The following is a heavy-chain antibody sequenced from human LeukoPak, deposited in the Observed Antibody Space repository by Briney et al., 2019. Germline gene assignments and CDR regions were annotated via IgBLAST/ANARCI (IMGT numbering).Heavy chain of an antibody. V-gene: IGHV3-48*01. Sequence: PGGSLRLSCAASGFTFSSYSMNWVRQAPGKGLEWVSYISSSSSTIYYAESVKGRFTISRDNAKNSLYLQMNSLRAEDTAVYYCAREYYDILTGYYRRHNWFDPWGQGTLVTVSS. CDR3: AREYYDILTGYYRRHNWFDP. CDR1: GFTFSSYS. J-gene: IGHJ5*02. D-gene: IGHD3-9*01. CDR2: ISSSSSTI.